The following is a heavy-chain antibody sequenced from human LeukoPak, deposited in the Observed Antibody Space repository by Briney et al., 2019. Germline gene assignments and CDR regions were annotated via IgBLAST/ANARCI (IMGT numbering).Heavy chain of an antibody. Sequence: GGSLPLSCAASGFTFDDYTMHWVRQAPGKDLEWVSFICWDGGSTYYAASVKGRFTNSRDHSKNSLFPQMKILKRDDTALYYFGKELDEAMVLDYWGQGTLVTVSA. CDR1: GFTFDDYT. CDR3: GKELDEAMVLDY. CDR2: ICWDGGST. D-gene: IGHD5-18*01. V-gene: IGHV3-43*01. J-gene: IGHJ4*02.